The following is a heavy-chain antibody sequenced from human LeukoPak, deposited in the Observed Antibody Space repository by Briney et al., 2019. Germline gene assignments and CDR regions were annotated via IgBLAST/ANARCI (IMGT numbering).Heavy chain of an antibody. J-gene: IGHJ5*02. V-gene: IGHV1-69*05. Sequence: GASVKVSCKASGGTFSSYAISWVRQAPGQGLEWMGGIIPIFGTANYAQKFQGRVTITTDESTSTAYMELSSLRSEDTAVYYCVRAGTGTGPNWFDPWGQGTLVTVSS. CDR1: GGTFSSYA. CDR3: VRAGTGTGPNWFDP. CDR2: IIPIFGTA. D-gene: IGHD1-1*01.